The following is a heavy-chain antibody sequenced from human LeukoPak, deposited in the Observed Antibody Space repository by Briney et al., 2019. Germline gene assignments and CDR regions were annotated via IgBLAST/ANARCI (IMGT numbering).Heavy chain of an antibody. V-gene: IGHV1-2*06. CDR3: ARDQGTGGDV. D-gene: IGHD1-1*01. CDR2: INPNSGGT. CDR1: EYTFTGYY. Sequence: ASVKVSCKASEYTFTGYYMHWVRQAPGQRLEWMGRINPNSGGTNYAQKFQGRVTMTRDTSISTAYMELSRLRSDDTAIYYCARDQGTGGDVWGKGTTVTVSS. J-gene: IGHJ6*04.